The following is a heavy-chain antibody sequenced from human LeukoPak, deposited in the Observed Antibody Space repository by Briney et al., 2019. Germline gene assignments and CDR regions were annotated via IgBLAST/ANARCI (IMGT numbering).Heavy chain of an antibody. J-gene: IGHJ4*02. CDR2: IKTDGSWT. D-gene: IGHD3-16*01. CDR3: VRGVGGSSYLDY. CDR1: GFTFSDHW. Sequence: GGSLRLSCAASGFTFSDHWMHWVRQVPGKGLVWVSRIKTDGSWTNDADSVKGRFTISRDNAENTLYLQMNSLRVEDTAVYYCVRGVGGSSYLDYWGQGALVTVSS. V-gene: IGHV3-74*01.